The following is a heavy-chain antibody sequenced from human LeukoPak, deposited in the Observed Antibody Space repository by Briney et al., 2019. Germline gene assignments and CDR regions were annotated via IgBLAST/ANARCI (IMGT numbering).Heavy chain of an antibody. CDR3: AQISSNSLTIDY. V-gene: IGHV4-34*01. Sequence: SETLSLTCAVYGGSFSGYYWSWIRQPPGKGLEWIGEINHSGSTNYSPSLKSRVTISVDTSKNQFSLKLSSVTAADAAVYYCAQISSNSLTIDYWGQGTLVTVSS. J-gene: IGHJ4*02. CDR2: INHSGST. D-gene: IGHD6-6*01. CDR1: GGSFSGYY.